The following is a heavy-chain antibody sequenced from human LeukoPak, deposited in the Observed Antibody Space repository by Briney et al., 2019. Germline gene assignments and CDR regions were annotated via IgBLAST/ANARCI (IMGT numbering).Heavy chain of an antibody. D-gene: IGHD2-2*02. V-gene: IGHV3-20*04. Sequence: GGSLRLSCAASGFTFDDYGMSWVRQAPGKGLEWVSGINWNGGSKGYADFVKGRFTISRDNANNSLYLQMNSLRAEDTAFYYCAREYCGSTTCYIRCGYYYYYMDVWGKGTTVTVSS. CDR2: INWNGGSK. CDR3: AREYCGSTTCYIRCGYYYYYMDV. J-gene: IGHJ6*03. CDR1: GFTFDDYG.